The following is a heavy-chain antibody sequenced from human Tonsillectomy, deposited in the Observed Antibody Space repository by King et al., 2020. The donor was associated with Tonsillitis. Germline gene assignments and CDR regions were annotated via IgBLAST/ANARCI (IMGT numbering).Heavy chain of an antibody. CDR2: ISAYNGNT. V-gene: IGHV1-18*04. Sequence: VQSGAEVKKPGASVKVSCKASGYTFTSYGISWVRQAPGQGLEWMGWISAYNGNTNYAHKLQGRVTMTTGTSTSTAYMELRSLRSDDTAVYYCARDPLAATGSGAFDIWGQGTLVTVSS. CDR3: ARDPLAATGSGAFDI. CDR1: GYTFTSYG. D-gene: IGHD6-13*01. J-gene: IGHJ3*02.